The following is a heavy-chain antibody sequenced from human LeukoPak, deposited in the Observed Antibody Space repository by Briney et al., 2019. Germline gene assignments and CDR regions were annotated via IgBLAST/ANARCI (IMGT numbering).Heavy chain of an antibody. CDR1: GFTFSSYA. J-gene: IGHJ4*02. D-gene: IGHD3-16*01. Sequence: GGSLRLSCAASGFTFSSYAMSWARQAPGKGLEWVSAISGSGGSTYYADSVKGRFTISRDNSKNTLYLQTNSLRAEDTALYYCAKGRLPIDHWGQGSLVTVSS. V-gene: IGHV3-23*01. CDR2: ISGSGGST. CDR3: AKGRLPIDH.